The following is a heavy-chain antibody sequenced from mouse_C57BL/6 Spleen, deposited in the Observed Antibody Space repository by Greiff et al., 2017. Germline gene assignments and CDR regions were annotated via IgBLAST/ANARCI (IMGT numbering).Heavy chain of an antibody. D-gene: IGHD2-3*01. Sequence: QVQLQQPGAELVMPGASVKLSCKASGYTFTGYWMHWVKQRPGQGLEWIGEIDPSDSYTNYNQKFKGKATLTVDKSSSTAYMQLSSLTSEDSAVYYCASCDGYYGYWGQGTTLTVSS. CDR3: ASCDGYYGY. V-gene: IGHV1-69*01. CDR2: IDPSDSYT. J-gene: IGHJ2*01. CDR1: GYTFTGYW.